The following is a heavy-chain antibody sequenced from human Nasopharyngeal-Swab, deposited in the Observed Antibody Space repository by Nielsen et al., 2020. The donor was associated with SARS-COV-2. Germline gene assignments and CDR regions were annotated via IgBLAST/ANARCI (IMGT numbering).Heavy chain of an antibody. D-gene: IGHD6-13*01. CDR3: AKLPRIAAAGTSVDY. J-gene: IGHJ4*02. Sequence: SLKISCAASGITFDDYAMHWVRQAPGKGPEWVSGISWNSGSIGYADSVKGRFTISRDNAKNSLYLQMNSLRAEDTALYYCAKLPRIAAAGTSVDYLGQGTLVTVSS. CDR2: ISWNSGSI. V-gene: IGHV3-9*01. CDR1: GITFDDYA.